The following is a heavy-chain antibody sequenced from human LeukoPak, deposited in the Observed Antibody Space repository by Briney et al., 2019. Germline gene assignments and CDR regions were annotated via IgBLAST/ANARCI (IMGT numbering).Heavy chain of an antibody. J-gene: IGHJ4*02. CDR2: ISAYNGNT. V-gene: IGHV1-18*01. CDR1: GGTFSSYI. Sequence: GASVKVSCKAPGGTFSSYIISWVRQAPGQGLEWMGWISAYNGNTNYAQKLQGRVTMTTDTSTSTAYMELRSLRSDDTAVYYCAREPPTMVRGTPFDYWGQGTLVTVSS. CDR3: AREPPTMVRGTPFDY. D-gene: IGHD3-10*01.